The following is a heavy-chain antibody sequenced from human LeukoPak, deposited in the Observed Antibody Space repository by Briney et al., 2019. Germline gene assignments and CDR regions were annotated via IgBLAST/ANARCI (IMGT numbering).Heavy chain of an antibody. D-gene: IGHD3-3*01. CDR2: INHSGST. CDR1: GGSFSGYY. V-gene: IGHV4-34*01. CDR3: AGRTSITIFGVVYDC. J-gene: IGHJ4*02. Sequence: PSETLSLTCAVYGGSFSGYYWSWIRQPPGKELEWIGEINHSGSTNYNPSLKSRVTISVDTSKNQFSLKLSSVTAADTAVYYCAGRTSITIFGVVYDCWGQGTLVTVSS.